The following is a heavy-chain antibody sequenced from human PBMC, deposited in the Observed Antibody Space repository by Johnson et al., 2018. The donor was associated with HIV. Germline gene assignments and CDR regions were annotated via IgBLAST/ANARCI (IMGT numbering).Heavy chain of an antibody. CDR2: IWYDGSNK. CDR3: AKVGYYYDSSGAFDI. V-gene: IGHV3-33*06. Sequence: VQLVESGGGVVQPGRSLRLSCAASGFTFSSYGMHWVRQAPGKGLEWVAVIWYDGSNKYYADSVKGRFTISRDNSKNTLYLQMNSLRAEDTAVYYCAKVGYYYDSSGAFDIWGQGTMVTVSS. D-gene: IGHD3-22*01. CDR1: GFTFSSYG. J-gene: IGHJ3*02.